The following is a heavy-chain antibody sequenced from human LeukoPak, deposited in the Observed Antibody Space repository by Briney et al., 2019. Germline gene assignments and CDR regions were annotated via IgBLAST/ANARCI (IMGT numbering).Heavy chain of an antibody. CDR3: ARQGSRSSIAARGYYYYYMDV. Sequence: SVKVSCKASGGIFSNYVISWVRQAPGQGLEWMGGIIPIFGTAKYAQKFQGRVTMTADKSTSTVYMELSSLRSEDTAVYYCARQGSRSSIAARGYYYYYMDVWGKGTTVTVSS. CDR2: IIPIFGTA. CDR1: GGIFSNYV. V-gene: IGHV1-69*06. J-gene: IGHJ6*03. D-gene: IGHD6-6*01.